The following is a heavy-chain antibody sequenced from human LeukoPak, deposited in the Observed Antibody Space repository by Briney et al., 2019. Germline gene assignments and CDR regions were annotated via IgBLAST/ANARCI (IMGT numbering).Heavy chain of an antibody. CDR1: GGSISSYY. V-gene: IGHV4-59*01. CDR3: ARSELLWFGGVNSGFDY. Sequence: SETLSLTCTVSGGSISSYYWSWIRQPPGKGLEWIGYIYYSGSTNYNPSLKSRVTISVDTSKNQFSLKLSSVTAADSAVYYCARSELLWFGGVNSGFDYWGQGTLVTVSS. D-gene: IGHD3-10*01. J-gene: IGHJ4*02. CDR2: IYYSGST.